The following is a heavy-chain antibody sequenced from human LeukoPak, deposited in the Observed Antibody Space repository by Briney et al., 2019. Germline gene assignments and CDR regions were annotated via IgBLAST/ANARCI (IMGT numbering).Heavy chain of an antibody. Sequence: GGSLRLSCAASGFTFSSYAMSWVRQAPGKGLEWVSAISGSGGSTYYADSVKGRFTISRDNAKNSLFLQMNSLRAEDTAVYYCAIYSTSSGTVDYWGQGALVTVSS. CDR1: GFTFSSYA. D-gene: IGHD3-10*01. J-gene: IGHJ4*02. CDR2: ISGSGGST. V-gene: IGHV3-23*01. CDR3: AIYSTSSGTVDY.